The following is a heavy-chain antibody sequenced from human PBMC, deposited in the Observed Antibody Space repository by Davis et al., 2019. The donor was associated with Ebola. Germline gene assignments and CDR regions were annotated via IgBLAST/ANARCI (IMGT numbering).Heavy chain of an antibody. CDR3: ARHMAVAGLRYYYYGMDV. D-gene: IGHD6-19*01. CDR2: IYYSGST. J-gene: IGHJ6*02. Sequence: SETLSLTCNVSGCSISTSSYYWGWIRQPPGKGLEWIGYIYYSGSTKYNSSLKSRVTISVDTSKNQFSLKLSSVTAADTAVYYCARHMAVAGLRYYYYGMDVWGQGTTVTVSS. CDR1: GCSISTSSYY. V-gene: IGHV4-61*05.